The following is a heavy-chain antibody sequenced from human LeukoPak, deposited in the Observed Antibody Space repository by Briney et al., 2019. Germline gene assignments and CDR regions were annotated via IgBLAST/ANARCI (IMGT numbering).Heavy chain of an antibody. D-gene: IGHD3-10*01. CDR1: GGSISGYY. CDR3: ARDEDSAYGSGSYLS. Sequence: SETLSLTCTVSGGSISGYYWSWIRQPPGKGLEWIGYLYYSGSTNCNPSLKSRVTISVDTSKNQFPLKLSSVTAADTAVYYCARDEDSAYGSGSYLSWGQGTLVTVSS. V-gene: IGHV4-59*01. J-gene: IGHJ5*02. CDR2: LYYSGST.